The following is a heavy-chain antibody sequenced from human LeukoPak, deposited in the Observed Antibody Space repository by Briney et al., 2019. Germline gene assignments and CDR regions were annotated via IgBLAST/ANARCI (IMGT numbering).Heavy chain of an antibody. CDR3: AKARSLAYCGRDCYYYYYGMDV. D-gene: IGHD2-21*02. CDR2: IIGDGGST. Sequence: GGSLRLSCAASGLTFDDYAMHWGRQAPGKGLGWVSVIIGDGGSTYYADSVKGRFTISRDNSKNSLYLQMNSLRTEDTALSYCAKARSLAYCGRDCYYYYYGMDVWGQGTTVTVSS. V-gene: IGHV3-43*02. J-gene: IGHJ6*02. CDR1: GLTFDDYA.